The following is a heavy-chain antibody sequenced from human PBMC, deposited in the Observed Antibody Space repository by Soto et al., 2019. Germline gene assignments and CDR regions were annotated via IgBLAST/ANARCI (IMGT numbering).Heavy chain of an antibody. D-gene: IGHD3-10*01. V-gene: IGHV1-2*02. J-gene: IGHJ6*02. CDR1: GYSXSGQN. CDR3: ARDLCPLGSGSPCPPYGLDF. Sequence: SXKISYKASGYSXSGQNMDWVRQVSGKRLGYLGWLKSDNGGEYYAPKFRGMVTFNRDTSTTTAYIEVTELRSEETAVYFCARDLCPLGSGSPCPPYGLDFWGQGTTVTV. CDR2: LKSDNGGE.